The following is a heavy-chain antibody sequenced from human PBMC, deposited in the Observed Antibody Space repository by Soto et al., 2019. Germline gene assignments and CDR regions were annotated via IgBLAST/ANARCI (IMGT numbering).Heavy chain of an antibody. D-gene: IGHD3-10*01. CDR2: INAGNGNT. CDR3: ERNMVRGVNSSSYSDMDV. CDR1: GYTFTSYA. V-gene: IGHV1-3*01. J-gene: IGHJ6*02. Sequence: ASVKVSCKASGYTFTSYAMHWVRQAPGQRLEWMGWINAGNGNTKYSQKFQGRVTITRDTSASTAYKERSSLRSEDTAVYYCERNMVRGVNSSSYSDMDVWSQAATFTISS.